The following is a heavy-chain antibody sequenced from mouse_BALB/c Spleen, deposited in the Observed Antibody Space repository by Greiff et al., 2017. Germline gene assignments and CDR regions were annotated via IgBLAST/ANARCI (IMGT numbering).Heavy chain of an antibody. D-gene: IGHD1-1*01. CDR2: IDPANGNT. V-gene: IGHV14-3*02. Sequence: VQLQQSGAELVKPGASVKLSCTASGFNIKDTYMHWVKQRPEQGLEWIGRIDPANGNTKYDPKFQGKATITADTSSNTAYLQLSSLTSEDTAVYYCARSGYYGSSEYFDVWGAGTTVTVSS. CDR1: GFNIKDTY. CDR3: ARSGYYGSSEYFDV. J-gene: IGHJ1*01.